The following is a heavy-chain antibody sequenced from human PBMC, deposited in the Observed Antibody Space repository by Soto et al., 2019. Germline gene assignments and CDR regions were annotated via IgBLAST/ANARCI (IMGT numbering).Heavy chain of an antibody. Sequence: GGSLRLSCAASGCTFSDYCMSWTRQTPEEGLVWVSRISSDGSSVYYEDSVRSRFIISRDNTRNTLYLHMDSLRAEDKGVYYCAAGASRNFFDYWGLGTLVTVSS. V-gene: IGHV3-74*01. CDR1: GCTFSDYC. CDR3: AAGASRNFFDY. CDR2: ISSDGSSV. J-gene: IGHJ4*02. D-gene: IGHD3-3*01.